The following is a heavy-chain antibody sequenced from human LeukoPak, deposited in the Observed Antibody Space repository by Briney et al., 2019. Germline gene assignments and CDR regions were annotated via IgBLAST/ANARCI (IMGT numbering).Heavy chain of an antibody. Sequence: PGGSLRLSCAASGFTFNRYNMNWVRRAPGKGLEWVSSISTSSSYIYYTDSVKGRFTISRDNAKNSVHLQMNSLRAEDTAVYYCARVGPWVNPDYYYYYMDVWGKGTTVTVSS. V-gene: IGHV3-21*01. CDR3: ARVGPWVNPDYYYYYMDV. CDR2: ISTSSSYI. J-gene: IGHJ6*03. CDR1: GFTFNRYN. D-gene: IGHD1-14*01.